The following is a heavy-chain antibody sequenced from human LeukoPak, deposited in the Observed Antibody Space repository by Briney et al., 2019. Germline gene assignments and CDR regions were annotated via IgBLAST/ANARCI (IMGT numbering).Heavy chain of an antibody. J-gene: IGHJ4*02. CDR3: ARGGIAAAGFDY. CDR2: INHSGST. CDR1: GGSFSGYY. Sequence: PSETLSLTCAVYGGSFSGYYWSWIRQPPGKGLEWIGEINHSGSTNYKPSLKSRVTISVDTSKNQFSLKLSSVTAADTAVYYCARGGIAAAGFDYWGQGTLVTVSS. D-gene: IGHD6-13*01. V-gene: IGHV4-34*01.